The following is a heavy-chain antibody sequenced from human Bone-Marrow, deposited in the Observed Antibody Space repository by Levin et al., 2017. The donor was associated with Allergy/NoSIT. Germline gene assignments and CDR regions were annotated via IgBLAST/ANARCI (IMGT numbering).Heavy chain of an antibody. Sequence: VASVKVSCKASGYTFTSYDINWVRQATGQGLEWMGWMNPNSGNTGYAQKFQGRVTMTRNTSISTAYMELSSLRSEDTAVYYCARTYRHPYYYYYGMDVWGQGTTVTVSS. D-gene: IGHD4-11*01. CDR1: GYTFTSYD. CDR2: MNPNSGNT. CDR3: ARTYRHPYYYYYGMDV. V-gene: IGHV1-8*01. J-gene: IGHJ6*02.